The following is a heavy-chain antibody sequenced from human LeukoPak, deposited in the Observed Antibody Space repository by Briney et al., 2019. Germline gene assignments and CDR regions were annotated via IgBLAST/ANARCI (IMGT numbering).Heavy chain of an antibody. CDR3: ARLWEGLELLLSLPPYFDY. V-gene: IGHV5-51*01. J-gene: IGHJ4*02. CDR1: GYSFTSYW. CDR2: IYPGDSDT. D-gene: IGHD1-7*01. Sequence: GESLKISCKGSGYSFTSYWIGWVRQMPGKGLEWMGIIYPGDSDTRYSPSFQGQVTISADKSISTAYLQWSSLKASDTAMYYCARLWEGLELLLSLPPYFDYWGQGTLVTVSS.